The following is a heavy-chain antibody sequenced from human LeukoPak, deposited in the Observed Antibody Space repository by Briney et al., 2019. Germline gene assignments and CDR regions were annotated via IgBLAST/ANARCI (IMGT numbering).Heavy chain of an antibody. J-gene: IGHJ5*02. CDR2: INHSGST. V-gene: IGHV4-34*01. CDR3: ARGAPVLLWFGESDNWFDP. D-gene: IGHD3-10*01. Sequence: SSETLSLTCAVYGGSFSGYYWSWIRQPPGKGLEWIWEINHSGSTNYNPSLKSRVTISVDTSKNQFSLKLSSVTAADTAVYYCARGAPVLLWFGESDNWFDPWGQGTLVTVSS. CDR1: GGSFSGYY.